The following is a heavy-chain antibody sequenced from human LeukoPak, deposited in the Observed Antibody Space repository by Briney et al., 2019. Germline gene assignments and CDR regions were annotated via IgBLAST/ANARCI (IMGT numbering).Heavy chain of an antibody. Sequence: ASVKISCKVSGYTFTDYYMHWVQQAPGKGLEWIGLVDPEGGETIYAQKFQGRVTITTDESTSTAYMELSSLRSEDTAVYYCARENSGWYDYWGQGTLVTVSS. CDR2: VDPEGGET. J-gene: IGHJ4*02. D-gene: IGHD6-19*01. V-gene: IGHV1-69-2*01. CDR1: GYTFTDYY. CDR3: ARENSGWYDY.